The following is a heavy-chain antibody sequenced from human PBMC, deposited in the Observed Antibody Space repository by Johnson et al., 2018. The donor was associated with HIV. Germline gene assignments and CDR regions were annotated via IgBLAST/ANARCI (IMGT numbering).Heavy chain of an antibody. CDR2: ISYDGSNK. D-gene: IGHD3-16*01. CDR1: GFTFSSYG. CDR3: AKGGRFDAFDI. V-gene: IGHV3-30*18. J-gene: IGHJ3*02. Sequence: VQLVESGGGVVRPGGSLRLSCAASGFTFSSYGMHWVRQAPGKGLAWVAVISYDGSNKYYADSVKGRFTISRDNSKNTLYLQMNSLRDEDTAVYYCAKGGRFDAFDIWGQGTMVTVSS.